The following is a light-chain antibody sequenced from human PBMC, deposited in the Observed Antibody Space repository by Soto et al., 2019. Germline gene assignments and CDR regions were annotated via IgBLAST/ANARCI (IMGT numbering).Light chain of an antibody. CDR1: QGVSRK. CDR2: HTS. Sequence: DIVMTQSPATLSVAPGERVTFSCRASQGVSRKLAWYQHKPGQAPRLLIYHTSNRATGIPARFSGSGSGTDFTLTISSLEPEDFAVYYCHQRQSWPRTFGQGTKVDIK. J-gene: IGKJ1*01. CDR3: HQRQSWPRT. V-gene: IGKV3-11*01.